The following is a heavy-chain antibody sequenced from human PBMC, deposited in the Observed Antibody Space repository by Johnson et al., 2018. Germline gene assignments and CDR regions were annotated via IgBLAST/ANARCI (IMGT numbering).Heavy chain of an antibody. Sequence: EVQLVESGGGVVQPGRSLRLSCAASGFTFSSYAMSWVRQAPGKGLEWVSAISGSGGSTYYADSVKGRFTISRDNSKNTRYLQMNSLRAEDTAVYYCGKPPGITMIVVDWGQGTLVTVSS. CDR3: GKPPGITMIVVD. D-gene: IGHD3-22*01. V-gene: IGHV3-23*04. CDR2: ISGSGGST. CDR1: GFTFSSYA. J-gene: IGHJ1*01.